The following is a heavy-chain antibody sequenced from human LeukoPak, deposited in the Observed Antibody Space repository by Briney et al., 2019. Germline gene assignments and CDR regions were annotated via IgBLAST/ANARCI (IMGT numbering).Heavy chain of an antibody. CDR3: ARDRTGTSGTPMAAVYY. CDR2: ISSSSSYI. CDR1: GFTFNSYS. J-gene: IGHJ4*02. V-gene: IGHV3-21*01. D-gene: IGHD1-1*01. Sequence: SLTLSYPASGFTFNSYSMNWLRQAPPKGLEWVSSISSSSSYIYYPDSLKGRFTISRDNDKNSLYLQMNSLRAEDTAVYYCARDRTGTSGTPMAAVYYWGQGTLVTVSS.